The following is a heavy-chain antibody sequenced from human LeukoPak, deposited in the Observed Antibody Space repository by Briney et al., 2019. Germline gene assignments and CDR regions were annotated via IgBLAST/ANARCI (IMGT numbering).Heavy chain of an antibody. CDR2: IYYSGST. D-gene: IGHD2-15*01. Sequence: SETLSLTCTVSGGSISSYYWSWIRQPPGKGLEWIGYIYYSGSTNYNPSLKSRVTISVDTSKNQFSLKLSSVTAADTAVYYCARALVFGGYDAFDIWGQGTMVTVSS. CDR3: ARALVFGGYDAFDI. J-gene: IGHJ3*02. V-gene: IGHV4-59*01. CDR1: GGSISSYY.